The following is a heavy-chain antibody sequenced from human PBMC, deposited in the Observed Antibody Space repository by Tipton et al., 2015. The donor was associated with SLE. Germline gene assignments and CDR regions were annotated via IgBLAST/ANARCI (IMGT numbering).Heavy chain of an antibody. J-gene: IGHJ6*02. CDR3: AKDRSYYDVLTGWGRAAYGMDV. CDR1: GFSVINYW. D-gene: IGHD3-9*01. Sequence: SLRLSCSASGFSVINYWMTWVRQAPGKGLEWVAVVSANEDTNTHYADSVRGRFTISRDNSKNTLYLQMNSLRAEDTAIYYCAKDRSYYDVLTGWGRAAYGMDVWGQGTTVTVSS. V-gene: IGHV3-23*01. CDR2: VSANEDTNT.